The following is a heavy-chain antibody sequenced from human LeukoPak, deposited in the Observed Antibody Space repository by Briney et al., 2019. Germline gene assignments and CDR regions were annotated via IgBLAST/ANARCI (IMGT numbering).Heavy chain of an antibody. CDR3: ARFGYTSSLDY. CDR1: GGSISSGSYY. CDR2: IYTSGST. Sequence: SETLSLTCTVSGGSISSGSYYWSWIRQPAGKGLEWIGRIYTSGSTNYNPSLKSRVTISVDTSKNQFSLKLSSVTAADTAMYFCARFGYTSSLDYWGQGTRVTVSS. V-gene: IGHV4-61*02. J-gene: IGHJ4*02. D-gene: IGHD6-13*01.